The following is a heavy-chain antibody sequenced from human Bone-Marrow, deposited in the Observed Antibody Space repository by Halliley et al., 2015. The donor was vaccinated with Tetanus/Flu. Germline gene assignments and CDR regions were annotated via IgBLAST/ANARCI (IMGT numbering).Heavy chain of an antibody. CDR2: PSVDGTT. D-gene: IGHD6-13*01. CDR3: ARNKGSGWSDACDI. J-gene: IGHJ3*02. V-gene: IGHV3-53*01. Sequence: SVPSVDGTTYYSDSVKGRFTISRDNSKNTLYLQMNNLRVEDTAVYFCARNKGSGWSDACDIWGQGTTVTVSS.